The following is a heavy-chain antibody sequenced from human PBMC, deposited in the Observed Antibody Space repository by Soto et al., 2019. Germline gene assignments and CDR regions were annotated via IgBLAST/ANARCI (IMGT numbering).Heavy chain of an antibody. CDR3: ARGAIMITFGGVIVRENWFDP. CDR2: INPNSGGT. D-gene: IGHD3-16*02. V-gene: IGHV1-2*02. J-gene: IGHJ5*02. Sequence: ASVKVSCKASGYTFTGYYMHWVRQAPGQGLEWMGWINPNSGGTNYAQKFQGRVTMTRDTSISTAYMELSRLRSDDTAVYYCARGAIMITFGGVIVRENWFDPWGQGTLVTVSS. CDR1: GYTFTGYY.